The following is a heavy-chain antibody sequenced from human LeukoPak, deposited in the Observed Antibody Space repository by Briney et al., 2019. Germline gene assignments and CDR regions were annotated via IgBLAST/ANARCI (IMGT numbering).Heavy chain of an antibody. D-gene: IGHD5/OR15-5a*01. J-gene: IGHJ4*02. CDR3: AKDKSVSADYYFDY. CDR2: ISTDGNDK. V-gene: IGHV3-30*04. CDR1: GFTFSGYA. Sequence: GGSLRLSCAASGFTFSGYAMHWVRQAPDKGLEWLTVISTDGNDKHYADSVKGRFTVSRDNSKNTLFLQMNNLRTEDTAVYYCAKDKSVSADYYFDYWGQGTLVTVSS.